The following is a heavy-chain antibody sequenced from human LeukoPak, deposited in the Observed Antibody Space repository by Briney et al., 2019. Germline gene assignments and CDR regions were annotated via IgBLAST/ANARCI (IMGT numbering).Heavy chain of an antibody. V-gene: IGHV3-48*04. CDR2: ISSSSTTI. CDR3: ARGPGGDCSGGSCYSNY. J-gene: IGHJ4*02. CDR1: GFTFSSYS. D-gene: IGHD2-15*01. Sequence: PGGSLRLSCAASGFTFSSYSMNWVRQAPGKGLEWLSYISSSSTTIYYADSVKGRFTISRDNAKNSLYLHMNILRAEDTAVYYCARGPGGDCSGGSCYSNYWGQGTLVTVSS.